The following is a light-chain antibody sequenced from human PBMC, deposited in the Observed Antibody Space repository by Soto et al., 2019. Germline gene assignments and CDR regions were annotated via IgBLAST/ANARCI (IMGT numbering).Light chain of an antibody. CDR3: QQVESYPST. Sequence: DIQMTQSPSSLSASVGDRVTITCRASQSISSYLNWYEQKPGKAPKLLIYAASSLQSGVPSRFGGSGSGTDFTLTISSLQPEDFATYYCQQVESYPSTFGGGTKVDIK. CDR1: QSISSY. CDR2: AAS. V-gene: IGKV1-39*01. J-gene: IGKJ4*01.